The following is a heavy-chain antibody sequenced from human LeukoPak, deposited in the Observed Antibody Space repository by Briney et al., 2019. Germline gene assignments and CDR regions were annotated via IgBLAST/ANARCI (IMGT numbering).Heavy chain of an antibody. CDR3: VRGRYSSSWYYFDY. CDR1: GGSISSGGYY. CDR2: IYYSGST. V-gene: IGHV4-31*03. Sequence: SQTLSLTCTVSGGSISSGGYYWSWIRQHPGKGLEWIGYIYYSGSTYYNPSLKSRVTISVDTSKNQFSLKLSSVTAADTAVYYCVRGRYSSSWYYFDYWGQGTLVTVSS. D-gene: IGHD6-13*01. J-gene: IGHJ4*02.